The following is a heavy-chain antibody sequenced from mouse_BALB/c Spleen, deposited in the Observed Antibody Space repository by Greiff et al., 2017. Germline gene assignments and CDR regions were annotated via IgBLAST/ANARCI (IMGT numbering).Heavy chain of an antibody. D-gene: IGHD2-13*01. Sequence: VKLVESGAELARPGASVKLSCTASGYTFTSYWMPWVKQWPGQGLEWIGAIYPGDGDTRYTQKFKGKATLTADKSSSTAYMQLSSLASEDSAVYYCVYGDCVSAWFAYWGQGTLVTVSA. CDR2: IYPGDGDT. CDR3: VYGDCVSAWFAY. V-gene: IGHV1-87*01. CDR1: GYTFTSYW. J-gene: IGHJ3*01.